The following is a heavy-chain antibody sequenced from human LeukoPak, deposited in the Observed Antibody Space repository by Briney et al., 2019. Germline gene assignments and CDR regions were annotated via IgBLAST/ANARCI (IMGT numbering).Heavy chain of an antibody. V-gene: IGHV3-7*01. J-gene: IGHJ3*02. CDR1: GLTFSSYS. CDR2: IKQDGSEK. CDR3: ASDRAFDT. Sequence: GGSLRLSCTVSGLTFSSYSSNWVRQAPGKGLEWVANIKQDGSEKYYVDSVKGRFTISRDNAKNSLYLQMNSLRAEDTAVYYCASDRAFDTWGQGTMVTVSS.